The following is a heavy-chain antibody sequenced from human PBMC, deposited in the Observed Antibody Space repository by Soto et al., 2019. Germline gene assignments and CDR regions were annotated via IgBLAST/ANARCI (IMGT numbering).Heavy chain of an antibody. D-gene: IGHD6-19*01. J-gene: IGHJ4*02. CDR3: AGSGWYNSFDY. V-gene: IGHV4-59*01. CDR1: GGSISSYY. Sequence: TLSLTCTVSGGSISSYYWSWIRQPPGKGLEWIGYIYYSGSTNYNPSLKSRVTISVDTSKNQFSLKLNSVTAADTAVYYCAGSGWYNSFDYWGQGTLVTVS. CDR2: IYYSGST.